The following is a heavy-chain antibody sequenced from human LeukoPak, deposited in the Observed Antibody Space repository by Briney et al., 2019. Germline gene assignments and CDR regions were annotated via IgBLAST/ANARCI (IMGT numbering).Heavy chain of an antibody. V-gene: IGHV4-38-2*01. CDR1: GYSISSGYY. J-gene: IGHJ4*02. Sequence: SETLSLTCAFSGYSISSGYYWGWIRQPPGKGLEGIGCIYHSGSTYYNPSLKSRVTISVDTSKNQFSLKLSSVTAADTAVYYCALVRGVIIVDYWGQGTLVTVSS. CDR2: IYHSGST. D-gene: IGHD3-10*01. CDR3: ALVRGVIIVDY.